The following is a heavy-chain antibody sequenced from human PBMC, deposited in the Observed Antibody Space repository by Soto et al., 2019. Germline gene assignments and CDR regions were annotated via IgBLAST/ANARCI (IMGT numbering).Heavy chain of an antibody. J-gene: IGHJ6*02. Sequence: GWSLRLYCAASGFTFSSYGMHRVRQAPGNGLEWVAVIWYDGSNKYYADSVKGRFTISRDNTKNTLYLQMNSLRAEDTAVYYCARERIQLWLLSSYYYGMDVWGQGTTVTVSS. CDR3: ARERIQLWLLSSYYYGMDV. D-gene: IGHD5-18*01. CDR2: IWYDGSNK. V-gene: IGHV3-33*01. CDR1: GFTFSSYG.